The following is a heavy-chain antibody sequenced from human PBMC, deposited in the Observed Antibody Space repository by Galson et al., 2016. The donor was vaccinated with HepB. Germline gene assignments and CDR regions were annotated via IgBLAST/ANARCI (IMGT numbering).Heavy chain of an antibody. CDR2: TYYRSKWYY. D-gene: IGHD2-21*02. CDR3: AREPLSPSCGDDCSSRGFYFQS. V-gene: IGHV6-1*01. CDR1: GDSVSSNSAA. Sequence: CAISGDSVSSNSAAWNWIRQSPSRGLEWLGRTYYRSKWYYPYAVSVKSRITINPETSKNQFSLHLNFVTPEDKDVYYCAREPLSPSCGDDCSSRGFYFQSWGQGVLVTVSS. J-gene: IGHJ4*02.